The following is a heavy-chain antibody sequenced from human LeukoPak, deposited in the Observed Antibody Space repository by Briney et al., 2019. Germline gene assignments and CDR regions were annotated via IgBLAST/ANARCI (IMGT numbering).Heavy chain of an antibody. Sequence: SQTLSLTCAVPGGSISSGGYSWSWIRQPPGKGLEWIGYIYHSGSTYYNPSLKSRVTISVDRSKNQFSLKLSSVTAADTAVYYCARGRAIDYYYGMDVWGQGTTVTVSS. D-gene: IGHD3-16*02. CDR2: IYHSGST. V-gene: IGHV4-30-2*01. CDR1: GGSISSGGYS. CDR3: ARGRAIDYYYGMDV. J-gene: IGHJ6*02.